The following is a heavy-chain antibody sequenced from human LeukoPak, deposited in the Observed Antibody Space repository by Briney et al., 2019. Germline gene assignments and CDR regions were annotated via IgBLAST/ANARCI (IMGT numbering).Heavy chain of an antibody. V-gene: IGHV1-46*01. CDR1: GYTFTSYY. CDR3: ARSGQTMDNFWSGYYLPVGGHILDY. Sequence: WASVKVSCKASGYTFTSYYMHWVRQAPGQGLEWMGIINPSGGSTSYAQKFQGRVTMTRDMSTSTVYMELSSLRSEDTAVYYCARSGQTMDNFWSGYYLPVGGHILDYWGQGTLVTVSS. D-gene: IGHD3-3*01. J-gene: IGHJ4*02. CDR2: INPSGGST.